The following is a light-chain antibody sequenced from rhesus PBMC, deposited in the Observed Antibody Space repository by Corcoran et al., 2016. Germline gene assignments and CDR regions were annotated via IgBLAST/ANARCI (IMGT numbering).Light chain of an antibody. CDR3: QQRNSYPRT. V-gene: IGKV1-38*01. Sequence: DIQLTQSPSSLSASVGDRVTITCRASQGISSYLAWYQQKSGKAPKLLIYDASNLQSGVPPSFSGSGAGTEFTLTISSLQPEDFTTYYCQQRNSYPRTFGQGTKVEIK. J-gene: IGKJ1*01. CDR1: QGISSY. CDR2: DAS.